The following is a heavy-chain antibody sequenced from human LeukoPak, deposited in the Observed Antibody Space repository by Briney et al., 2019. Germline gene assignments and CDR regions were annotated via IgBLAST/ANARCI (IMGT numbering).Heavy chain of an antibody. CDR3: ARAVRLRWTGWFDP. CDR1: GYTFTSYG. V-gene: IGHV1-69*13. J-gene: IGHJ5*02. CDR2: IIPIFGTA. Sequence: SVKVSCKASGYTFTSYGISWVRQAPGQGLEWMGGIIPIFGTANYAQKFQGRVTITADESTSTAYMELSSLGSEDTAVYYCARAVRLRWTGWFDPWGQGTLVTVSS. D-gene: IGHD4-23*01.